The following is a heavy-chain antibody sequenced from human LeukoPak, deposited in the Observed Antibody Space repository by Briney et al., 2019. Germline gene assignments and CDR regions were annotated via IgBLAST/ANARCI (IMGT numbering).Heavy chain of an antibody. CDR1: GGSISGSDYY. Sequence: SETLSLTCTVSGGSISGSDYYWTWIRQPPGKGLEWIASIYYSGNTLYNPSLKSRVTISVDTSKNQFSLKLSSVTAADTAVYYCARGRGDIVVVPAAIGGYYFDYWGQGTLVTVSS. D-gene: IGHD2-2*02. V-gene: IGHV4-39*07. J-gene: IGHJ4*02. CDR3: ARGRGDIVVVPAAIGGYYFDY. CDR2: IYYSGNT.